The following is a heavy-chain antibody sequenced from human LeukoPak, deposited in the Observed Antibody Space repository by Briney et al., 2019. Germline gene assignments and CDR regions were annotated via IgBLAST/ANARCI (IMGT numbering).Heavy chain of an antibody. D-gene: IGHD4-23*01. CDR3: TRAFDSGGNPFDN. CDR2: INPKSGGT. CDR1: GCTFTGYH. V-gene: IGHV1-2*02. Sequence: ASVKVSCKASGCTFTGYHIHWRRQAPGQGLEWLGWINPKSGGTNYAEKFQGRVTVTRDTSLTTAYMELSRLGSDDTAMYYCTRAFDSGGNPFDNWGQGTLLTVSS. J-gene: IGHJ4*02.